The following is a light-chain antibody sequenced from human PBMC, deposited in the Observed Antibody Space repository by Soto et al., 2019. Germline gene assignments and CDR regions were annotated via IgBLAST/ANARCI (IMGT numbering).Light chain of an antibody. V-gene: IGLV2-23*02. CDR2: EVY. CDR3: CSYGGSAPFL. CDR1: SSDVGTYNL. J-gene: IGLJ7*01. Sequence: QSALTQPASVSGSPGQSITISCIGTSSDVGTYNLVSWHQHHPGKAPKLIIYEVYKRSSGVSNRFSGSKSGNTASLTLSGLPPVNEADYDCCSYGGSAPFLFGGGTQLTVL.